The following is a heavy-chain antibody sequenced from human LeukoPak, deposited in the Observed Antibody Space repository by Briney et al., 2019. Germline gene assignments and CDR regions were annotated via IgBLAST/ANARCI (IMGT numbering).Heavy chain of an antibody. CDR2: ISAGADVI. Sequence: GGSLRLSCEAAGFSFRDYPMGWVRRASGKRLEWVSGISAGADVIFYAEPVKGRFTISRDNSKNTLYLQMNSLRAEDTAVYYCARDSVPYYYYYYMDVWGKGTTVTVSS. V-gene: IGHV3-23*01. CDR3: ARDSVPYYYYYYMDV. J-gene: IGHJ6*03. CDR1: GFSFRDYP.